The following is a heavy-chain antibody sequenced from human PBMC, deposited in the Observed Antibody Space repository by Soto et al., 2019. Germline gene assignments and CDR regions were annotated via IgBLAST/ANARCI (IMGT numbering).Heavy chain of an antibody. CDR1: GFTFSRYG. J-gene: IGHJ4*02. D-gene: IGHD1-1*01. CDR2: IAFDGSSR. Sequence: GGSLRLSCAASGFTFSRYGMHWVRQAPGKGLEWAAVIAFDGSSRNYAESVKGRFTISRDNVKKTVDLQMNSLRAEDTGVYYCVRYNEPTFDLWGQGVLVTVSS. V-gene: IGHV3-33*01. CDR3: VRYNEPTFDL.